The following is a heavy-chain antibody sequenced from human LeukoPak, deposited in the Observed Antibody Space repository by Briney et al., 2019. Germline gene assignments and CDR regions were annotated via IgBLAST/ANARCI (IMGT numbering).Heavy chain of an antibody. CDR3: AGYYDFWSGYSYFDY. V-gene: IGHV4-4*07. D-gene: IGHD3-3*01. J-gene: IGHJ4*02. CDR2: IYTSGST. Sequence: SETLSLTCTVSGGSISSYYWSWLRQPAGKGLEGIGRIYTSGSTNYNPSLKSRVTMSVDTSKNQFSLKLSSVTAADTAVYYCAGYYDFWSGYSYFDYWGQGTLVTVSS. CDR1: GGSISSYY.